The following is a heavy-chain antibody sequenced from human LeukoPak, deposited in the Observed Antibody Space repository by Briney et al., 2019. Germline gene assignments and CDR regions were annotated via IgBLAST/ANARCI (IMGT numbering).Heavy chain of an antibody. J-gene: IGHJ6*02. CDR2: VSGSGGST. Sequence: PGGSLRLSCAASGFTFSSYAMSWVRQAPGKGLEWVSAVSGSGGSTYYADSVKGRLTISRDNSKNTLYLQMNSLKTEDTAVYFCATDGCSSTSCYYYYGMDVWGHGTTVTVSS. D-gene: IGHD2-2*01. V-gene: IGHV3-23*01. CDR1: GFTFSSYA. CDR3: ATDGCSSTSCYYYYGMDV.